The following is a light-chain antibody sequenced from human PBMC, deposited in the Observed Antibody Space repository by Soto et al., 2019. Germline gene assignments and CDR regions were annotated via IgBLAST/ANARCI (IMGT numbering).Light chain of an antibody. CDR2: TAS. V-gene: IGKV1-39*01. CDR3: QQSYITPYS. J-gene: IGKJ2*01. CDR1: QNIASH. Sequence: MTQSPSSLSASVGDRVTITCRASQNIASHLNWYQQKPGKAPTLLIYTASNLRSGVPSRFSGSRSRTDFTLTISSLQTEDFAIYFCQQSYITPYSFGQGTKLEIK.